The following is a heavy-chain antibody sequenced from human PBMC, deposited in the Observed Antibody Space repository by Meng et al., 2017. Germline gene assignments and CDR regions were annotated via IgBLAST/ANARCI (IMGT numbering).Heavy chain of an antibody. V-gene: IGHV4-59*01. CDR2: IYYSGST. CDR3: ARVVVVAAMDWFDP. D-gene: IGHD2-15*01. Sequence: QVQLPESGSGLVRPSETLSLTCTVSGGSISSYYWSWIRQPPGKGLEWIGYIYYSGSTNYNPSLKSRVTISVDTSKNQFSLKLSSVTAADTAVYYCARVVVVAAMDWFDPWGQGTLVTVSS. J-gene: IGHJ5*02. CDR1: GGSISSYY.